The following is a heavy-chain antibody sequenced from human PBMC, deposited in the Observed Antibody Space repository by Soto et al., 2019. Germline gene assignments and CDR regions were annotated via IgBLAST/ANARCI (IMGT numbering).Heavy chain of an antibody. CDR3: ARGWDCGGDCYYFDY. Sequence: QVQLVQSGAEVKKPGASVKVSCKASGYTFTSYYMHWVRQAPGQGLEWMGIFNPSGGRTSYAQKFQGRVTMTRDTSTSTVYMELSSLRSEDTAVYYCARGWDCGGDCYYFDYWGQGTLVTVSS. CDR1: GYTFTSYY. J-gene: IGHJ4*02. D-gene: IGHD2-21*02. V-gene: IGHV1-46*01. CDR2: FNPSGGRT.